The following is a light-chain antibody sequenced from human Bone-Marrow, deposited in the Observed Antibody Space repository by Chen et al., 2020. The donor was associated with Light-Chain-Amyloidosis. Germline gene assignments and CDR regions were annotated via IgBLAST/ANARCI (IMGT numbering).Light chain of an antibody. CDR1: NIGSTS. CDR2: DDS. Sequence: SYVLTQPSSVSVAPGQTATIACGGNNIGSTSVHWYQQKPGQAPLLVVYDDSHRPSGIPERLSGSNSGNTATLTISRVEAGDEADYYCQVWDRSSDRPVFGGGTKLTVL. J-gene: IGLJ3*02. CDR3: QVWDRSSDRPV. V-gene: IGLV3-21*02.